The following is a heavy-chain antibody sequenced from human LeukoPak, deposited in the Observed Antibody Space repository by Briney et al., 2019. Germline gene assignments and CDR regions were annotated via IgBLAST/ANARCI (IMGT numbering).Heavy chain of an antibody. D-gene: IGHD3-22*01. CDR2: INPNSGGT. CDR1: GYTFTGYY. V-gene: IGHV1-2*02. Sequence: ASVKVSCKASGYTFTGYYMHWVRQAPGQGLEWMGWINPNSGGTNYAQKFQGRVTMTRDTSISTAYMELSRLRSDDTAVYYCARDLSDGVVVVKWGYWGQGTLVTVSS. CDR3: ARDLSDGVVVVKWGY. J-gene: IGHJ4*02.